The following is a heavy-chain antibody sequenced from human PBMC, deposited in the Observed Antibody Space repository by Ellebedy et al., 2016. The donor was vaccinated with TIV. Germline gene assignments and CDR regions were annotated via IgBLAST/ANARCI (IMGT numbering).Heavy chain of an antibody. CDR2: THYRSKWST. V-gene: IGHV6-1*01. J-gene: IGHJ6*02. Sequence: SQTLSLTCAISVDSVSTNSAAWNWIRQSPSKGLEWLGRTHYRSKWSTDYAESVEGRITINPDTSKNRFSLQLNSVTPEDTAVYYCARERTSPPNFYSYGMDVWGQGTTVTVS. CDR3: ARERTSPPNFYSYGMDV. CDR1: VDSVSTNSAA. D-gene: IGHD1-1*01.